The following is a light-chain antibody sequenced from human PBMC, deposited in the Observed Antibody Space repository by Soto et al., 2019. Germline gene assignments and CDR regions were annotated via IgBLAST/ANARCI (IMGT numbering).Light chain of an antibody. Sequence: EIVLTQSPGTLSLSPGERATLSCRASQSVSSSYLAWYQQKPGQAPRLLIYGASSRATGIPDRFSGSGSGTDFTLTISRLEPEDFAVYYCQQYGSSPRTFXQGTNVDIK. V-gene: IGKV3-20*01. CDR2: GAS. CDR3: QQYGSSPRT. CDR1: QSVSSSY. J-gene: IGKJ1*01.